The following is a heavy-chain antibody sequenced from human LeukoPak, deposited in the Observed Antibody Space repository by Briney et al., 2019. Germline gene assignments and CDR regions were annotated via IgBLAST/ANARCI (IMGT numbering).Heavy chain of an antibody. CDR2: INSDGSNT. D-gene: IGHD5-12*01. CDR3: ARGYAGGYFDL. J-gene: IGHJ2*01. V-gene: IGHV3-74*01. Sequence: GGSLRLSCAASGFTFSNYWMHWVRQGPGKGLVWVSRINSDGSNTAYADSVKGRFTISRDNAKNTLSLQMNSLRAEDTAVYYCARGYAGGYFDLWGRGTLVTVSS. CDR1: GFTFSNYW.